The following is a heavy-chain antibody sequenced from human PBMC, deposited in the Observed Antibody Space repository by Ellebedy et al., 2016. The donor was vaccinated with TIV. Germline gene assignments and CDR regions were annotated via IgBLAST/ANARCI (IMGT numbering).Heavy chain of an antibody. CDR1: GYSFSIFG. D-gene: IGHD2-2*01. CDR2: INPNSGAT. V-gene: IGHV1-2*02. J-gene: IGHJ5*02. CDR3: ARDSSSYNWFDP. Sequence: AASVKVSCKASGYSFSIFGFSWVRQAPGQGLEWMGWINPNSGATNYVQKFQGRVTMTRDTSITTAYMELRRLTSDDTAVYYCARDSSSYNWFDPWGQGTLVTVSS.